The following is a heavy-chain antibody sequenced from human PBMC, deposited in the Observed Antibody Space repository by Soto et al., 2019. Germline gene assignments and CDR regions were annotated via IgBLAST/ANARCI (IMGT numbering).Heavy chain of an antibody. CDR2: ISYDGSNK. V-gene: IGHV3-30-3*01. D-gene: IGHD6-6*01. J-gene: IGHJ6*02. CDR3: ARVPLYSSSSRDYYYYGMDV. CDR1: GFSFSSYA. Sequence: QVQLVESGGGVVQSGRSLRLSCAASGFSFSSYAMHWVRQAPGKGLEWVAVISYDGSNKYYAYSVKGRFTISRDNSKNTKYLQMNSLRAEDTAVYYCARVPLYSSSSRDYYYYGMDVWGQGTTVTVSS.